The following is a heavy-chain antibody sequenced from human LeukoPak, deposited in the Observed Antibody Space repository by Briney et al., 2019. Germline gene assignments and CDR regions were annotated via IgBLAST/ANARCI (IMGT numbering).Heavy chain of an antibody. CDR2: ISAYNGNT. D-gene: IGHD2-2*01. J-gene: IGHJ5*02. CDR1: GYTFTSYG. CDR3: ARDHSGYCSSTSCGFDP. Sequence: ASVKVSCKASGYTFTSYGINWVRQAPGQGLEWMGWISAYNGNTNYAQKFQGRVTMTRDTSTSTVYMELSSLRSEDTAVYYCARDHSGYCSSTSCGFDPWGQGTLVTVSS. V-gene: IGHV1-18*01.